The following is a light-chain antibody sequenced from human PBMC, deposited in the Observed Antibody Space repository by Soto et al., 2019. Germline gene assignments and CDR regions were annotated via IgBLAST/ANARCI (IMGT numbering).Light chain of an antibody. Sequence: DIVMTQSSDSLAVSLGERATINCKSSQSVLYSCNNKNYLAWYQQKPGQPPKLLIYWASTRKAGVPDRFSGGGSGTDFTLTISSLQAEDVAVYYCQQYYTTPWTFGQGTKVEIK. CDR3: QQYYTTPWT. V-gene: IGKV4-1*01. CDR1: QSVLYSCNNKNY. CDR2: WAS. J-gene: IGKJ1*01.